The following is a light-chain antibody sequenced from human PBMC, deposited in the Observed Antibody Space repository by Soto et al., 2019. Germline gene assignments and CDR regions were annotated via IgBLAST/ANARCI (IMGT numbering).Light chain of an antibody. Sequence: EILLTQSPGTLSLSPGERATLSCRTSQSLSNTYLAWYQQKPGQAPRLLIFDASTRATGIPDRFSGSGSGTDFTLTISRLEPEDFAVYYCQQYNNWPHTFGQGTKLEIK. CDR2: DAS. J-gene: IGKJ2*01. CDR1: QSLSNTY. CDR3: QQYNNWPHT. V-gene: IGKV3-20*01.